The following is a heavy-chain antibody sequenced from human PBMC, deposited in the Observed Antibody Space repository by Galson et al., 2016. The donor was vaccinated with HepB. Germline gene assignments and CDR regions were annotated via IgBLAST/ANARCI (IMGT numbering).Heavy chain of an antibody. Sequence: ETLSLTCTVSGGSISSSAYYWGWIRQPPGKGLEWIGTIYYSGSTYYNPSPKSRVTISVDTSKNQFSLKVSSVTAADTAVYYCASTDGSFVDCWGQGTLVTVSS. D-gene: IGHD3-10*01. CDR1: GGSISSSAYY. CDR3: ASTDGSFVDC. J-gene: IGHJ4*02. V-gene: IGHV4-39*01. CDR2: IYYSGST.